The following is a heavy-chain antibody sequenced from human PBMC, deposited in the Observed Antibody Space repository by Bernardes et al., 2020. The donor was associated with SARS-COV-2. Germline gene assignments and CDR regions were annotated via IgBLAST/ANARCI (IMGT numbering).Heavy chain of an antibody. Sequence: ASVKVSCKVSGYTLSDLSMHWVRQAPGKGLEWMGSFDPEDGEAIYAQKLLGRVTMTADTSTYTSYMELSSLRSDDTAVYYCTTSLSLTVVVYAFDIWGQGTTVIVSS. CDR1: GYTLSDLS. D-gene: IGHD3-22*01. CDR3: TTSLSLTVVVYAFDI. V-gene: IGHV1-24*01. J-gene: IGHJ3*02. CDR2: FDPEDGEA.